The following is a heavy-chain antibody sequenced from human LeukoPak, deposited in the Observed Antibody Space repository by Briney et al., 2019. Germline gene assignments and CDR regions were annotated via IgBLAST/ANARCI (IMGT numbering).Heavy chain of an antibody. CDR1: GGSISSSSYY. CDR2: IYYSGST. CDR3: ARGTLGYCSSTSFYRRPASVPWFDP. Sequence: SETLSLTCTVSGGSISSSSYYWGWIRQPPGKGLEWIGSIYYSGSTYYNPSLKSRVTISVDTSKNQFSLKLSSVTAADTAVYYCARGTLGYCSSTSFYRRPASVPWFDPWGQGTLVIVSS. V-gene: IGHV4-39*01. D-gene: IGHD2-2*01. J-gene: IGHJ5*02.